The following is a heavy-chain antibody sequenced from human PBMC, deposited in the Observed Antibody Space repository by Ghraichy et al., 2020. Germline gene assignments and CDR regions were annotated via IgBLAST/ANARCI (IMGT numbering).Heavy chain of an antibody. D-gene: IGHD4-17*01. CDR3: ASGSTPATVTTPFDY. CDR1: GGSISSGDYY. Sequence: SETLSLTCTVSGGSISSGDYYWSWIRQPPGKGLEWIGYIYYSGSTYYNPSLKSRVTISVDTSKNQFSLKLSSVTAADTAVYYCASGSTPATVTTPFDYWGQGTLVTVSS. CDR2: IYYSGST. V-gene: IGHV4-30-4*01. J-gene: IGHJ4*02.